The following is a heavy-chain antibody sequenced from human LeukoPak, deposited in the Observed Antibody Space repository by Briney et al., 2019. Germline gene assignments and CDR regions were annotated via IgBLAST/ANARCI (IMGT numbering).Heavy chain of an antibody. Sequence: SETLSLTCTLSGGSIRSTSYYWGWIRQSPGKGLEWIGNIYFSGSTHYNPSLKSRVTISVDTSKNQFSLKVNSVTAADTAVYYCARRRAGDYSFFDYWGQGTLVTVST. CDR1: GGSIRSTSYY. CDR2: IYFSGST. CDR3: ARRRAGDYSFFDY. V-gene: IGHV4-39*01. J-gene: IGHJ4*02. D-gene: IGHD4-17*01.